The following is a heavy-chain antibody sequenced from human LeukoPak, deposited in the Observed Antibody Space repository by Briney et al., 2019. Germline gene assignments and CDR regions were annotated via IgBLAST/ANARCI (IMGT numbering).Heavy chain of an antibody. V-gene: IGHV3-7*01. CDR2: IKQDGSEK. Sequence: GGSLRLSCAASGFTFSDYWMSWVRQAPGKGLEWVANIKQDGSEKYYVDSVKGRFTISRDNAKNSLYLQMNSLRAEDTAVYYCAGGYCSSTSCFDYWGQGTLVTVSS. D-gene: IGHD2-2*01. J-gene: IGHJ4*02. CDR1: GFTFSDYW. CDR3: AGGYCSSTSCFDY.